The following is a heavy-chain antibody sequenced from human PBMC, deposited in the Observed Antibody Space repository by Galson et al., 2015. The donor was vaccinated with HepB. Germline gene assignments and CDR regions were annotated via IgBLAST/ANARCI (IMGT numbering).Heavy chain of an antibody. CDR2: IKEDGSDK. D-gene: IGHD1-1*01. Sequence: SLRLSCATSGFIFSSYWMSWVRQTPGKGLEWVANIKEDGSDKKYLDSVKGRFTISRDNAKKSVYLEMNSLRAEDSAVYYCVRALPYDWYDVGGFDYWGQGALVTVSS. J-gene: IGHJ4*02. V-gene: IGHV3-7*01. CDR3: VRALPYDWYDVGGFDY. CDR1: GFIFSSYW.